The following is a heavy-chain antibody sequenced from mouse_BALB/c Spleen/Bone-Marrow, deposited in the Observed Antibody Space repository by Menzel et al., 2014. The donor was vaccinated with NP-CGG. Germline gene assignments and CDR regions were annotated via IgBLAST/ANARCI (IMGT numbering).Heavy chain of an antibody. J-gene: IGHJ4*01. V-gene: IGHV1S81*02. CDR1: GYTFTSYY. D-gene: IGHD2-4*01. Sequence: VQLVESGAELVKPGASVKLSCKASGYTFTSYYMYWVEQRPGQGLEWIGEINPSNGGTNFNEKFKSKATLTVDKSSSTAYMQLSSLTSEDSAVYYCARSRYDYDNAMDCWGQGTSVTVSS. CDR3: ARSRYDYDNAMDC. CDR2: INPSNGGT.